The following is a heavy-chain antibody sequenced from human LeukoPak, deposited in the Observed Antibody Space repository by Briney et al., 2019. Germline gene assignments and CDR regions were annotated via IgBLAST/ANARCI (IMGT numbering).Heavy chain of an antibody. Sequence: GGSLRLSCAASGFTFNSYIMSWVRQAPGKGLEWVSAISGSGGSTYYADSVKGRLTIYRDNSKNRLYMKMNSLRAEDTAVYYCAKEDRITMIAVVYFDYWGQGTLVTVSS. J-gene: IGHJ4*02. V-gene: IGHV3-23*01. D-gene: IGHD3-22*01. CDR2: ISGSGGST. CDR3: AKEDRITMIAVVYFDY. CDR1: GFTFNSYI.